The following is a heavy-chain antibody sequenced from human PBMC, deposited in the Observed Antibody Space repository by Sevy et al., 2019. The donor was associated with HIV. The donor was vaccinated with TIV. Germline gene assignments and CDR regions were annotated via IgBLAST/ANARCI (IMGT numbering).Heavy chain of an antibody. Sequence: GALRLSCAASGVTFSNYAMSWVRQAPGKGLEWVSTFSFGCGKINYADSVKGRFTISRDNSKNTLYLQMNSLRAEDTALYYCAREGCSKPHDYWGQGTLVTVSS. CDR2: FSFGCGKI. J-gene: IGHJ4*02. D-gene: IGHD2-2*01. CDR3: AREGCSKPHDY. CDR1: GVTFSNYA. V-gene: IGHV3-23*01.